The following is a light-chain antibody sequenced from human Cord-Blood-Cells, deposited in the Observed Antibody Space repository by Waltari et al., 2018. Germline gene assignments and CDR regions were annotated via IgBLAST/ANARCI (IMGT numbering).Light chain of an antibody. V-gene: IGLV3-19*01. Sequence: SSELTQDPAVSEALGQTFRITCQGDSLRIDYAIWYQQNPGQAPVLVIYGKNHRPSGIPDRFSGSSSGNTASLTITGAQAEDEADYYCNSRDSSGNHYVFGTGTKVTVL. CDR2: GKN. J-gene: IGLJ1*01. CDR1: SLRIDY. CDR3: NSRDSSGNHYV.